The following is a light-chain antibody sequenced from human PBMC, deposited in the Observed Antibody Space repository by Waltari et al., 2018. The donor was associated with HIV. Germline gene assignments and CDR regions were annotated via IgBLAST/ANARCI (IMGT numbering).Light chain of an antibody. CDR3: QSYDISLSASVV. CDR2: GNK. J-gene: IGLJ2*01. Sequence: QSMLTQPPSVSGAPGQRVTISCTGSRSTIGADYDVNWYQQIPGTAPKLLISGNKNRPSGVPDRFSASKSGTSASLTISGLQAEDEADYFCQSYDISLSASVVFGGGTRLTVL. V-gene: IGLV1-40*01. CDR1: RSTIGADYD.